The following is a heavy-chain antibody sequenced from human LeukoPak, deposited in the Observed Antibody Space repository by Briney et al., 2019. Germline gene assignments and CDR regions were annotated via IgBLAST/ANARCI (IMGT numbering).Heavy chain of an antibody. D-gene: IGHD2-2*01. J-gene: IGHJ5*02. CDR3: ARGLIVVVPAAMSNWFDP. CDR1: GYTFTSYY. Sequence: ASVKVSCKASGYTFTSYYMHWVRQAPGQGLEWMGIINPSGGSTSYAQKFQGRVTMTRDTSTGTVYMELSSLRSEDTAVYYCARGLIVVVPAAMSNWFDPWGQGTLVTVSS. V-gene: IGHV1-46*01. CDR2: INPSGGST.